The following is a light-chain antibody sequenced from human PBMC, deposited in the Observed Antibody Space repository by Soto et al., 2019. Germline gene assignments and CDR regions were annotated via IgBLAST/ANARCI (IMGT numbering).Light chain of an antibody. CDR2: GIS. Sequence: EIVLTQSPGTLSLSPGERATLSCRASQSVNANYFAWYQQKPGQAPRLLIYGISSRPTGIPDRFSGSGSGTDFTLTISRLEPEDFAVYYCQQYGSSPPITFGQGTRLEI. J-gene: IGKJ5*01. CDR1: QSVNANY. CDR3: QQYGSSPPIT. V-gene: IGKV3-20*01.